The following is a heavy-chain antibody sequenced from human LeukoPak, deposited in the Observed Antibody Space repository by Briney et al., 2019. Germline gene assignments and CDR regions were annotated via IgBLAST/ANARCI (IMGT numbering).Heavy chain of an antibody. D-gene: IGHD3-3*01. Sequence: PGGSLRLSCAASGFTFDDYGMSWVRQAPGKGLEWVSGINWNGGSTGYADSVKGRFTISRDNAKNSLYLQMNSLRAEDTALYYYARAKITIFGVVIISYYFYYWGQGALVTVSS. CDR2: INWNGGST. CDR3: ARAKITIFGVVIISYYFYY. J-gene: IGHJ4*02. V-gene: IGHV3-20*04. CDR1: GFTFDDYG.